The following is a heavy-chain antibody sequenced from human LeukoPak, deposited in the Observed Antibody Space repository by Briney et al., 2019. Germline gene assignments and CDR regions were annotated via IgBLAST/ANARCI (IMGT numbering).Heavy chain of an antibody. CDR1: GGSFSGYY. CDR2: INHSGST. J-gene: IGHJ6*02. CDR3: ARTYYYGSGTMDV. V-gene: IGHV4-34*01. Sequence: SETLSLTCAVYGGSFSGYYWSWIRQPPGKGLEWIGEINHSGSTNYNPSLKSRVTISVDTSKNQFSLKLSSVTAADTAVYYCARTYYYGSGTMDVWGQGTTVTVSS. D-gene: IGHD3-10*01.